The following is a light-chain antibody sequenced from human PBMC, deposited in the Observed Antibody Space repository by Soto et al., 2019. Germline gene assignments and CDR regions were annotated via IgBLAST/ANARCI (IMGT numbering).Light chain of an antibody. V-gene: IGKV3-15*01. CDR2: GAS. CDR1: QSVSSN. CDR3: PQYNNWPT. Sequence: EIVMTQSPATLSVSPGERATLSCRASQSVSSNLAWYQQKPGQAPRLLIYGASTRATGIPARFSGRGSGTEFTLTISSRQSEDFAVYYCPQYNNWPTFGPGTKVDIK. J-gene: IGKJ3*01.